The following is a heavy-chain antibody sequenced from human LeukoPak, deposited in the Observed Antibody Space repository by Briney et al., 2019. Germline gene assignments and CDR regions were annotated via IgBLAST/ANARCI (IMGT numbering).Heavy chain of an antibody. J-gene: IGHJ4*02. CDR3: ARVENSAVDIVATIRWYFDY. V-gene: IGHV4-34*01. Sequence: SETLSLTCAVYGGSFSGYYWSWIRQPPGKGREWIGEITHSGSTNYNPSLKSRVTISVDTSKNQFSLKLSSVTAADTAVYYCARVENSAVDIVATIRWYFDYWGQGTLVTVSS. CDR2: ITHSGST. D-gene: IGHD5-12*01. CDR1: GGSFSGYY.